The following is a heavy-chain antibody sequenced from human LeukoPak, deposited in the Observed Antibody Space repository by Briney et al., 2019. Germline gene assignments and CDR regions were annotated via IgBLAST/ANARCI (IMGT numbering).Heavy chain of an antibody. D-gene: IGHD1-1*01. J-gene: IGHJ5*02. V-gene: IGHV1-69*13. CDR2: IIPIFGTA. CDR1: GGTFSSYA. CDR3: ARDLDWNDVHNWFDR. Sequence: GASVKVSCKASGGTFSSYAISWVRQAPGQGLEWMGGIIPIFGTANYAQKFQGRVTITADESTSTAYMELSSLRSEDTTVYYCARDLDWNDVHNWFDRWGQGTLVTVSS.